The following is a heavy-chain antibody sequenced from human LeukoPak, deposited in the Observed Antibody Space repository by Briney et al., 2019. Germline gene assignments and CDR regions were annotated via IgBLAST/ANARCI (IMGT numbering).Heavy chain of an antibody. CDR3: AREVGWSGRYYYYYMDV. V-gene: IGHV4-39*07. CDR1: GGSISTSNYY. J-gene: IGHJ6*03. Sequence: PSETLSLTCTVSGGSISTSNYYWGWIRQPPGKGLEWIGNIFYSGSTYYSPSLKSRVTISLDTSRNQFSLKLNSVTAADTAVYYCAREVGWSGRYYYYYMDVWGKGTTVTVSS. CDR2: IFYSGST. D-gene: IGHD6-19*01.